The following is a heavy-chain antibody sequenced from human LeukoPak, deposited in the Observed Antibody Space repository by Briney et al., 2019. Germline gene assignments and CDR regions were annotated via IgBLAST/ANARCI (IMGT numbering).Heavy chain of an antibody. V-gene: IGHV3-74*01. D-gene: IGHD3-10*01. Sequence: GGSLRLSCAASGFTFSSYWMHWVRQAPGKGLVWASRINTDGSSTSYADSVKGRFTISRDNAKNTLYLQMNSLRAEDTAVYYCARDPPTYCYGSGSPTPTYWGQGTLVTVSS. J-gene: IGHJ4*02. CDR3: ARDPPTYCYGSGSPTPTY. CDR1: GFTFSSYW. CDR2: INTDGSST.